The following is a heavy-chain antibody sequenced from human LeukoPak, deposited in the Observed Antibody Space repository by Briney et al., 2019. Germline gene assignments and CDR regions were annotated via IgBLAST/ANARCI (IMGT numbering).Heavy chain of an antibody. J-gene: IGHJ4*02. CDR1: GFTFGDYA. CDR3: TRDRYSSGWYVWLDDY. Sequence: GGSLRLSCTASGFTFGDYAMSWVRQAPGKGLEWVGFIRSKAYGGTTEYAASVKGRFTISRDDSKSITYLQMNSLKTEDTAVYYCTRDRYSSGWYVWLDDYWGQGTLVTVSS. CDR2: IRSKAYGGTT. V-gene: IGHV3-49*04. D-gene: IGHD6-19*01.